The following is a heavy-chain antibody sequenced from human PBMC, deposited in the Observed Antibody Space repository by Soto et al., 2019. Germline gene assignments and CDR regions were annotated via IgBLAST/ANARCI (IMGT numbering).Heavy chain of an antibody. CDR3: ARGRLLWFGATSPDY. Sequence: QVQLQESGPGLVKPSQTLSLTCTVSGGSISSGDYYWSWIRQPPGKGLEWIGYIYYSGSTYYNPSLKSRVTISVDTSKNQFSLKLSSVTAADTAVYYCARGRLLWFGATSPDYWGQGTLVTVSS. CDR2: IYYSGST. D-gene: IGHD3-10*01. V-gene: IGHV4-30-4*01. CDR1: GGSISSGDYY. J-gene: IGHJ4*02.